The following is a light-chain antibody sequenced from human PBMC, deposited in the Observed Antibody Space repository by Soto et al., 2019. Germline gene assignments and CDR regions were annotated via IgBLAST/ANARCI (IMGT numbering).Light chain of an antibody. Sequence: DIRMTQSPSSLSASLEDRFIITFRASQSISNHLNWYQQKPRKAPKLRIFAASSLQSGVPSRFSGSRSGPDFTLTISSLQPEDFATYYCQQSYSSPPTFGQGTKVDI. V-gene: IGKV1-39*01. CDR1: QSISNH. J-gene: IGKJ1*01. CDR2: AAS. CDR3: QQSYSSPPT.